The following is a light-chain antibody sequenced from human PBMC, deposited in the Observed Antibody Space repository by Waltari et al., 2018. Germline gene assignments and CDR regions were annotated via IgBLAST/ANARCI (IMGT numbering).Light chain of an antibody. V-gene: IGLV2-23*02. CDR2: EVI. J-gene: IGLJ1*01. Sequence: QSALTQPASVSGSPGQSITISCTGTNSDLEIYDLVSWYQQHPGKAPKLMIYEVIKRPSVVSTLFSGSKSGNTASLTISVLQPEDEAHYYCCSYAGVRTFVVGTGTNVTVL. CDR1: NSDLEIYDL. CDR3: CSYAGVRTFV.